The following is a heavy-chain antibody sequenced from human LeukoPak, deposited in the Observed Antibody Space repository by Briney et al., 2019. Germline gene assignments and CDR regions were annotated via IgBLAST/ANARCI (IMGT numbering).Heavy chain of an antibody. CDR2: IKQDGSEK. CDR1: EFTFSSYW. D-gene: IGHD3-10*01. Sequence: GGSLRLSCAASEFTFSSYWMSWVRQAPGKGLEWVANIKQDGSEKYYVDSVKGRFTISRDNAKISLYLQMNSLRAEDTAVYYCARGPYDSGSYSAPIPYYYYYMDVWGKGTTVTISS. CDR3: ARGPYDSGSYSAPIPYYYYYMDV. V-gene: IGHV3-7*01. J-gene: IGHJ6*03.